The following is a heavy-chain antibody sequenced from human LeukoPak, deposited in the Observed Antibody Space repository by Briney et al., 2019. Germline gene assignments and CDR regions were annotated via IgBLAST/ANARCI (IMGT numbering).Heavy chain of an antibody. J-gene: IGHJ4*02. CDR1: GFTFSSYE. V-gene: IGHV3-48*03. CDR2: ISSSGSTI. CDR3: ASVEWIAVAAFDY. Sequence: PGGSLRLSCAASGFTFSSYEMNWVRQAPGKGLEWVSYISSSGSTIYYADSVKGRFTISRDNAKNSLYLQMNSLRAEDTAVYYCASVEWIAVAAFDYWGQGTLVTVSS. D-gene: IGHD6-19*01.